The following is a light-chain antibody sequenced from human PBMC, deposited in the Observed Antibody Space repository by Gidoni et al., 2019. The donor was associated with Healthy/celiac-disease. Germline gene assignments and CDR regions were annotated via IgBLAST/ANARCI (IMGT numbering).Light chain of an antibody. CDR2: KVS. J-gene: IGKJ1*01. CDR1: QSLVYSDGNTY. CDR3: RQGTHWPPT. Sequence: DVVMPQSPLSLPVTLGQPASISCRSSQSLVYSDGNTYLNWCQQRPGQSPRRLIYKVSNRDSGVPDRFSGSGSGTDFTLKISRVEAEDVGVYYCRQGTHWPPTFGQGTKVEIK. V-gene: IGKV2-30*01.